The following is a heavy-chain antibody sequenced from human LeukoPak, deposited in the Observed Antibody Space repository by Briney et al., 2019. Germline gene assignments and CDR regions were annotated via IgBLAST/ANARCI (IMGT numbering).Heavy chain of an antibody. Sequence: PGGSLRLSCAASGFTFSSYEMNWVRQAPGEGLEWVSYISSSGSTIYYADSVKGRFTISRDNAKNSLYLQMNSLRAEDTAVYYCARDGEDGPDYWGQGTLVTVSS. CDR1: GFTFSSYE. J-gene: IGHJ4*02. CDR3: ARDGEDGPDY. V-gene: IGHV3-48*03. CDR2: ISSSGSTI. D-gene: IGHD5-24*01.